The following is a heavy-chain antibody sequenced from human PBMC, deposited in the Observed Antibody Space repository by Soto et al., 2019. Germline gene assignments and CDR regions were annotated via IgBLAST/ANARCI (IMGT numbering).Heavy chain of an antibody. V-gene: IGHV4-59*01. J-gene: IGHJ4*02. Sequence: PSETLSLTCTVSGGSISSYYWSWIRQPPGKGLEWIGYIYYSGSTNYNPSLKSRVTISVDTSKNQFSLKLSSVTAADTAVYYCATTPKPLWSYSYFDYWGQGPLVTVSS. CDR1: GGSISSYY. D-gene: IGHD3-10*01. CDR2: IYYSGST. CDR3: ATTPKPLWSYSYFDY.